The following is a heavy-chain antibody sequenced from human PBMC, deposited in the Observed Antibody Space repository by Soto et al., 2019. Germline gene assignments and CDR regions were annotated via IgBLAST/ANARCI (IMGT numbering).Heavy chain of an antibody. Sequence: GESLKISCAASGFTFSSYGMHWVRQAPGKGLEWVAVIWYDGSNKYYADSVKGRFTISRDNSKNTLYLQMNSLRAEDTAVYYCARSKWELPLAPPSLMDYWGQGTLVTVSS. V-gene: IGHV3-33*01. J-gene: IGHJ4*02. D-gene: IGHD1-26*01. CDR3: ARSKWELPLAPPSLMDY. CDR2: IWYDGSNK. CDR1: GFTFSSYG.